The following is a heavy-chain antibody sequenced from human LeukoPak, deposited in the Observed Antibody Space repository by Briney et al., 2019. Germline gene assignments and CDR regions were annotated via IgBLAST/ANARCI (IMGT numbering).Heavy chain of an antibody. D-gene: IGHD3-3*02. Sequence: GESLRLSCAASGFTFTNHWMSWVRQAPGKGLEWAANIKEDGSEKYYVDSVKGRFTVSRDNVKNSLFLQMNSLRVDDTAVYYCAKSGSSVFWSWGQGTLVTVSS. CDR2: IKEDGSEK. J-gene: IGHJ5*02. V-gene: IGHV3-7*03. CDR3: AKSGSSVFWS. CDR1: GFTFTNHW.